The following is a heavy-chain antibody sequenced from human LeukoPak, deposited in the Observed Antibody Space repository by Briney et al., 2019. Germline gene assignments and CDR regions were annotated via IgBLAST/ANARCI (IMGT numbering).Heavy chain of an antibody. CDR3: ARDPYGGNFPDY. J-gene: IGHJ4*02. Sequence: GRSLRLSCAASGFAFSTYGMHWVRQAPGKGLEWVAVIWYDGSNKYYADSVKGRFTISRDNSKNTLYLQMNSLRAEDTAVYYCARDPYGGNFPDYWGQGTLVTVSS. D-gene: IGHD4-23*01. V-gene: IGHV3-33*01. CDR2: IWYDGSNK. CDR1: GFAFSTYG.